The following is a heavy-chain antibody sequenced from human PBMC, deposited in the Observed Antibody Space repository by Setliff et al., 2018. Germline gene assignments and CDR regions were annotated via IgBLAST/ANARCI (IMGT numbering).Heavy chain of an antibody. Sequence: ASVKVSCKTSGYPFVGYFIYWMRQAPGQGLEWVGWIDPKSGRTKYAVKFQGRVTMTRDTSSSTIYMEVNSLTSDDTAVYFCAKRVDLAFDYWGQGTQVTASS. CDR1: GYPFVGYF. D-gene: IGHD5-12*01. V-gene: IGHV1-2*02. J-gene: IGHJ4*02. CDR2: IDPKSGRT. CDR3: AKRVDLAFDY.